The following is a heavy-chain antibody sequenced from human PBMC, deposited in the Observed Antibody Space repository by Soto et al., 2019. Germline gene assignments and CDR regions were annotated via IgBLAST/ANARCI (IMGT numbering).Heavy chain of an antibody. J-gene: IGHJ4*02. D-gene: IGHD5-12*01. V-gene: IGHV6-1*01. CDR1: GDSVSRNIAA. Sequence: PSQTLSLTCAISGDSVSRNIAAWNWIRQSPSRGLEWLGRTYYRSKWYNDYAVSVKSRITINPDTSKNQFSLQLNSVTPEDTAVYYCARDVNWFRGYSGYDSPSYFDYWGQGTLVTVSS. CDR3: ARDVNWFRGYSGYDSPSYFDY. CDR2: TYYRSKWYN.